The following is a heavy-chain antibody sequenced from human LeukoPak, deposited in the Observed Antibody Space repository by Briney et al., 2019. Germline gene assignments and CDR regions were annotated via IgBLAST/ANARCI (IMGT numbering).Heavy chain of an antibody. CDR1: GFPFSNAW. J-gene: IGHJ4*02. V-gene: IGHV3-15*01. CDR2: IKSKTDGGTT. CDR3: TTDGGGFPETYGY. D-gene: IGHD3-16*01. Sequence: GGSLRLSCAVSGFPFSNAWMSWVRQAPGKGLEWVGRIKSKTDGGTTDYAAPVKGRFTISRDDSKNTLYLQMNSLKTEDTAVYYCTTDGGGFPETYGYWGQGTLVTVSS.